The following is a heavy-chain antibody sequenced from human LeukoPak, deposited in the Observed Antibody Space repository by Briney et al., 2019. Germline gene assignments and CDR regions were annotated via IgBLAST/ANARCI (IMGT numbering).Heavy chain of an antibody. J-gene: IGHJ4*02. CDR1: GYTFTGYY. CDR2: IIPIFGTA. V-gene: IGHV1-69*13. CDR3: ARGGSSSSVDY. Sequence: ASVKVSCKASGYTFTGYYMHWVRQAPGQGLEWMGGIIPIFGTANYAQKFQGRVTITADESTSTAYMELSSLRSEDTAVYYCARGGSSSSVDYWGQGTLVTVSS. D-gene: IGHD6-6*01.